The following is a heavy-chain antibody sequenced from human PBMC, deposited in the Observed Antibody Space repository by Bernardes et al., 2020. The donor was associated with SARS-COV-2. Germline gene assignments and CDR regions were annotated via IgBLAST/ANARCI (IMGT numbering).Heavy chain of an antibody. Sequence: SETLTLTCTVSGGTISSYYWSWIRQPPGKGLEWIGYIYYSGSTTYNPSLKSRVTISVDTSKNQFSLQLSYVTAADTAVYYCARGFDYWDQGTLVTVTS. V-gene: IGHV4-59*01. CDR3: ARGFDY. CDR2: IYYSGST. CDR1: GGTISSYY. J-gene: IGHJ4*02.